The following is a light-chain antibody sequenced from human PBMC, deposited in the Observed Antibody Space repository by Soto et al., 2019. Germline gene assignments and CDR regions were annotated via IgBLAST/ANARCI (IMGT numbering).Light chain of an antibody. V-gene: IGKV2-28*01. Sequence: EIVMTQSPPSLTVTPGEPASISCRSSQRLLHSNGNNFLDWYLQKSGQSPQLLIYLGSNRASGVPDRVSGSAAGTDFTLKISRVEAEDVGVYYCMQALQTPYTFGQGTKLEIK. CDR3: MQALQTPYT. CDR2: LGS. J-gene: IGKJ2*01. CDR1: QRLLHSNGNNF.